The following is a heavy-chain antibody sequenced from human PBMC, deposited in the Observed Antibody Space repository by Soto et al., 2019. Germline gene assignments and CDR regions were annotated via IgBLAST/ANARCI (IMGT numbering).Heavy chain of an antibody. CDR1: GYTFTGYY. J-gene: IGHJ4*02. Sequence: ASVKVSCKASGYTFTGYYMHWVRQAPGQGLEWMGWINPNSGGTNYAQKFQGWVTMTRDTSISTAYMELSRLRSDDTAVYYCAKVDSSSWSFLGGVDYWGQGTLVTVSS. CDR3: AKVDSSSWSFLGGVDY. CDR2: INPNSGGT. D-gene: IGHD6-13*01. V-gene: IGHV1-2*04.